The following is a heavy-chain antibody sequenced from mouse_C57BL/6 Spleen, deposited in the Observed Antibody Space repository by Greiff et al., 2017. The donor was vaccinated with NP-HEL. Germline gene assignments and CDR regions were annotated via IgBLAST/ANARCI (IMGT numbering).Heavy chain of an antibody. J-gene: IGHJ2*01. CDR1: GFTFSSYA. Sequence: EVHLVESGEGLVKPGGSLKLSCAASGFTFSSYAMSWVRQTPEKRLEWVAYLSSGGDYIYYADTVKGRFTISIDHARITLYLQMSSLKSEDTAMYYCTRGSNLYYFDYWGQGTTLTVSS. CDR3: TRGSNLYYFDY. V-gene: IGHV5-9-1*02. D-gene: IGHD4-1*02. CDR2: LSSGGDYI.